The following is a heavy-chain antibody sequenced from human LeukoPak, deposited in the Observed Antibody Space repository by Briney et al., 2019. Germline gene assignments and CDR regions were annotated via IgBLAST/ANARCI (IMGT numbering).Heavy chain of an antibody. V-gene: IGHV3-53*01. Sequence: GGSLRLSCAASGFTVSSNYMSWVRQAPGKGLEWVSVIYSGGSAYYADSVKGRFTISRDNSKNTLYLQMNSLRGEDTAVYYCAKEDPGATFDCWGQGTLVTVSS. CDR1: GFTVSSNY. J-gene: IGHJ4*02. CDR3: AKEDPGATFDC. D-gene: IGHD1-26*01. CDR2: IYSGGSA.